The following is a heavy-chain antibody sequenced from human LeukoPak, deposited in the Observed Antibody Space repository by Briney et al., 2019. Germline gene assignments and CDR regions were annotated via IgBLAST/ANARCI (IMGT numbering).Heavy chain of an antibody. J-gene: IGHJ4*02. V-gene: IGHV3-23*01. CDR1: GFTFGNYA. Sequence: GGSLRLSCAASGFTFGNYAVGWVRQAPGKGLEWVSSISESGGSTYYADSVKSRFTISRDNSKNTLFLQMNSLGAEDTAVYYCDAADYWGRGTLVTVSS. CDR2: ISESGGST. CDR3: DAADY. D-gene: IGHD6-13*01.